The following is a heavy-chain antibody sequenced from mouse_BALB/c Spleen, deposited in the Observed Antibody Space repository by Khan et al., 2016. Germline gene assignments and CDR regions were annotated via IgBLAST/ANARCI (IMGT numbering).Heavy chain of an antibody. CDR3: DRYRYYYGSSRYFDV. Sequence: QIQLVQSGPELKKPGKTVKISCKASGYTFTNYGMYWVKQAPGKGLKWMGWIKTYSGESKYADDFKGRFAFSLETSANTAYLQINNLKNEDTATYVSDRYRYYYGSSRYFDVWGAGTTVTVSS. V-gene: IGHV9-3-1*01. J-gene: IGHJ1*01. CDR2: IKTYSGES. D-gene: IGHD1-1*01. CDR1: GYTFTNYG.